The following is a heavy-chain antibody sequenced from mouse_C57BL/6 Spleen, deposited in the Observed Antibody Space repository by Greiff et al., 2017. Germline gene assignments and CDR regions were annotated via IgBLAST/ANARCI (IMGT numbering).Heavy chain of an antibody. CDR3: ARHVDYYGGADY. D-gene: IGHD1-1*01. J-gene: IGHJ2*01. CDR1: GFTFSSYT. Sequence: EVMLVESGGGLVKPGGSLKLSCAASGFTFSSYTMSWVRQTPEKRLEWVATISGCGGNTYYPDSVKGRFTISSDNAKNTLYLQMSSLRSEDTALYCGARHVDYYGGADYWGQGTTLTVSS. V-gene: IGHV5-9*01. CDR2: ISGCGGNT.